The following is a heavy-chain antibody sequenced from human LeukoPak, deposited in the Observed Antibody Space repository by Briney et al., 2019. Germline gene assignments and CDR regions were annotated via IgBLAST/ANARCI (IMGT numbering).Heavy chain of an antibody. J-gene: IGHJ4*02. CDR3: AKRGRGYSSSWIDY. CDR2: ISYDGSNK. V-gene: IGHV3-30*18. Sequence: GGSLRLSCAASGFTFSSYGMHWVRQAPGKGLEWVAVISYDGSNKYYADSVKGRFTISRDNSKNTLYLQMNSLRAEDTAVYYCAKRGRGYSSSWIDYWGQGTLVTVSS. D-gene: IGHD6-13*01. CDR1: GFTFSSYG.